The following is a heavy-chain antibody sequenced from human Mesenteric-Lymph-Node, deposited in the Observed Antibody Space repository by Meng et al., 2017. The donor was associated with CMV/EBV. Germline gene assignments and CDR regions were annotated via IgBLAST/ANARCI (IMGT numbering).Heavy chain of an antibody. J-gene: IGHJ3*02. CDR1: GGSISSSSYY. D-gene: IGHD6-13*01. V-gene: IGHV4-39*07. CDR2: IYYSGST. Sequence: SETLSLTCTVSGGSISSSSYYWGWIRQPPGKGLEWIGSIYYSGSTYYNPSLKSRVTISVDTSKNQFSLKLSSVTAADTAVYYCARENRIAAAGRGDAFDIWGQGTMVTVSS. CDR3: ARENRIAAAGRGDAFDI.